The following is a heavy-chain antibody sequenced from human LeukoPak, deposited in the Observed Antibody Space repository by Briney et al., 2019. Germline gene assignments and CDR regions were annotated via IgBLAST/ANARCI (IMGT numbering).Heavy chain of an antibody. V-gene: IGHV4-34*01. Sequence: TSDTLSLTCAVYGGSFIGYYWSWIRQTPGKGLEWFGEINHSANTGYNPSLKSRVTISVDTSRSQFSLKLTSVTAADTGVYYCARKTVSTGVDYWGQGTLVTVSS. CDR1: GGSFIGYY. CDR3: ARKTVSTGVDY. D-gene: IGHD5/OR15-5a*01. CDR2: INHSANT. J-gene: IGHJ4*02.